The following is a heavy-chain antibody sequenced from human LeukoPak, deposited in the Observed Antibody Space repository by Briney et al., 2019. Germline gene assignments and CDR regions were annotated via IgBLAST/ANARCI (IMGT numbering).Heavy chain of an antibody. CDR1: GGSFSGYY. CDR2: INHSGST. D-gene: IGHD6-19*01. CDR3: AMYSSGWYENY. V-gene: IGHV4-34*01. Sequence: SETLSLTCAVYGGSFSGYYWSWIRQPPGKGLEWIGEINHSGSTNYNPSLKSRVTISVDTSKNQFSLKLSSVTAADTAVYYCAMYSSGWYENYWGQGTLVTVSS. J-gene: IGHJ4*02.